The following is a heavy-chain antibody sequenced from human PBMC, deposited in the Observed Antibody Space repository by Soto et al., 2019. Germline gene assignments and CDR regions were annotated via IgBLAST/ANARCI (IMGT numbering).Heavy chain of an antibody. V-gene: IGHV1-18*01. D-gene: IGHD1-26*01. CDR2: ISAYNGNT. CDR3: ARDPHQSGGLGYNWFDP. Sequence: GASVKVSCKASGYTFTSYGISWVRQAPGQGLEWMGWISAYNGNTNYAQKLQGRVTMTTDTSTSTAYMELRSLRSDDTAVYYRARDPHQSGGLGYNWFDPWGQGTLVTVSS. J-gene: IGHJ5*02. CDR1: GYTFTSYG.